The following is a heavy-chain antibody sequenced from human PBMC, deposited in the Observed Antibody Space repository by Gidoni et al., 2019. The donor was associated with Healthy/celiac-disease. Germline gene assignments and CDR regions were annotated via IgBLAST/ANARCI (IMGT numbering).Heavy chain of an antibody. CDR2: ISSSSSYI. V-gene: IGHV3-21*01. J-gene: IGHJ5*02. Sequence: EVQLVESGGGLVKPGGSLRLSCAASGFTFSSYSMNWVRQAPGKGLEWVSSISSSSSYIYYADSVKGRFTISRDNAKNLLYLQMNSLRAEDTAVYYCARAVVGYCSSTSCYTGWFDPWGQGTLVTVSS. CDR1: GFTFSSYS. CDR3: ARAVVGYCSSTSCYTGWFDP. D-gene: IGHD2-2*02.